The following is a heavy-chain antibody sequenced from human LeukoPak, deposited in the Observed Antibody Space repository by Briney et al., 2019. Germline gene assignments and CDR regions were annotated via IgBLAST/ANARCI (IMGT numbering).Heavy chain of an antibody. CDR1: GGSISSSSYY. J-gene: IGHJ5*02. CDR2: IYYSGST. CDR3: ARHGVVVAINGWFDP. V-gene: IGHV4-39*01. Sequence: SETLSLTCTVSGGSISSSSYYWGWIRQPPGKGLEWIGSIYYSGSTYYNPSLKSRVTISVDKSKSQFSLKPTSVTAADTAVYFCARHGVVVAINGWFDPWDQGAMVTVSS. D-gene: IGHD2-15*01.